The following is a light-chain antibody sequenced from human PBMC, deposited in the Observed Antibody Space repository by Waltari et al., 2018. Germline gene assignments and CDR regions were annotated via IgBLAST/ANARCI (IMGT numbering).Light chain of an antibody. Sequence: DVQMTQSPSSLSASVGERVTITRRAQQNSNNYLNWYQQKPGKATTLLIHASSTLQNGVPWRISGSGSGTDFTLTSSSLQSDDVATYYCQQSYRAPRTFGQGTRVEIK. CDR3: QQSYRAPRT. V-gene: IGKV1-39*01. CDR2: ASS. J-gene: IGKJ1*01. CDR1: QNSNNY.